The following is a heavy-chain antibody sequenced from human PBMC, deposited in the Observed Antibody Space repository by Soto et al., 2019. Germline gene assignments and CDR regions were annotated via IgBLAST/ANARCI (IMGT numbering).Heavy chain of an antibody. CDR3: AIGYCSGGSCLDYMDV. D-gene: IGHD2-15*01. J-gene: IGHJ6*03. V-gene: IGHV4-34*01. CDR2: INHSGST. Sequence: SETLSLTCAVYGGSFSGYYWSWIRQPPGKGLEWIGEINHSGSTNYNPSLKSRVTISVDTSKNQFSLKLSSVTAADTAVYYCAIGYCSGGSCLDYMDVWGKGTTVTVSS. CDR1: GGSFSGYY.